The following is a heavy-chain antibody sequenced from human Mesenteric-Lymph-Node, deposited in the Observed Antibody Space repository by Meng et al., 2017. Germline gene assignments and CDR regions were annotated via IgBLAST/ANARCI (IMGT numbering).Heavy chain of an antibody. J-gene: IGHJ4*02. Sequence: GESLKISCLASGFTFGAYPIHWVRQAPGKGLESVSAISPNGYTTYYADSVKGRFTISRGNAKNTLYLQMGSLRFEDTAVYYCAKEEKGDYDYWGQGTLVTVSS. CDR1: GFTFGAYP. D-gene: IGHD2-21*01. CDR3: AKEEKGDYDY. V-gene: IGHV3-64*02. CDR2: ISPNGYTT.